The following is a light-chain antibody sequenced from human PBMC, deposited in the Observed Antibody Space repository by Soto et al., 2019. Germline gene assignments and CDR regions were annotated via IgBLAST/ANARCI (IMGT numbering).Light chain of an antibody. CDR2: AAS. CDR1: QGISNF. V-gene: IGKV1-27*01. J-gene: IGKJ5*01. CDR3: QQYDNLPIT. Sequence: DIQMTPSPSSLSASFGGRVTIPCRASQGISNFLAWYQQKPGKVPKLLIYAASTLQSGVPSRFSGSGSGTDFTFTISSLQPEDIATYYCQQYDNLPITFGQGTRLEIK.